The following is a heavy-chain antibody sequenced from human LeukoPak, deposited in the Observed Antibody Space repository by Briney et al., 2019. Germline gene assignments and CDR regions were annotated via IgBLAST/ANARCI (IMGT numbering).Heavy chain of an antibody. J-gene: IGHJ1*01. D-gene: IGHD6-19*01. CDR1: GFTISSYA. V-gene: IGHV3-23*01. Sequence: QPGASLRLSCAASGFTISSYAMSWGRQAPGKGLEWVSAISGSGGSTYYADSVKGRFTISRDNSKNTLYLQMNSLRAEDTAVYYCANPIAVAGTDFQHWGQGTLVTVSS. CDR2: ISGSGGST. CDR3: ANPIAVAGTDFQH.